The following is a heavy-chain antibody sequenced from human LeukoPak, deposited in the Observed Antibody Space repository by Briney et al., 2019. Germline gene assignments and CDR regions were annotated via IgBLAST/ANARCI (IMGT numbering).Heavy chain of an antibody. CDR3: ARDVMRDYDFWSGYPPSRNWFDP. V-gene: IGHV4-30-2*01. CDR1: GGSISSGGYY. CDR2: IYHSGST. Sequence: PSETLSLTCTVSGGSISSGGYYWSWIRQPPGKGLEWIGYIYHSGSTYYNPSLMSRVTVSVDRSKNQFSLKLSSVTAADTAVYYCARDVMRDYDFWSGYPPSRNWFDPWGQGTLVTVSS. J-gene: IGHJ5*02. D-gene: IGHD3-3*01.